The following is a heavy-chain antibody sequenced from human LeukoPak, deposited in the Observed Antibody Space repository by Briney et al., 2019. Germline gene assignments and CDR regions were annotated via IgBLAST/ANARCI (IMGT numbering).Heavy chain of an antibody. D-gene: IGHD3-22*01. CDR2: ISGSGGST. Sequence: GGSLRLSCAASGFTFSSYAMSWVRQAPGKGLEWVSAISGSGGSTYYADSVKGRSTISRDNSKNTLYLQMNSLRAEDTAVYYCAKGALDYYDSSGYHPPFDYWGQGTLVTVSS. J-gene: IGHJ4*02. CDR1: GFTFSSYA. V-gene: IGHV3-23*01. CDR3: AKGALDYYDSSGYHPPFDY.